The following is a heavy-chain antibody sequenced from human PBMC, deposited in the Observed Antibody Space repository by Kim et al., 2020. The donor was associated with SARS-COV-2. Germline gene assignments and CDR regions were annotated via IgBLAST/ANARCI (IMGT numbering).Heavy chain of an antibody. D-gene: IGHD1-26*01. CDR2: INSDGSST. J-gene: IGHJ6*02. V-gene: IGHV3-74*01. CDR3: ARESALTSGDYYGMDV. CDR1: GFTFSNYW. Sequence: GGSLRLSCAASGFTFSNYWMHWVRQAPGKGLVWVSRINSDGSSTSYAYSVKGRFTISRDNAKNTLKMQMNSLRAEDTAVYYCARESALTSGDYYGMDVWGQGTLVTVSS.